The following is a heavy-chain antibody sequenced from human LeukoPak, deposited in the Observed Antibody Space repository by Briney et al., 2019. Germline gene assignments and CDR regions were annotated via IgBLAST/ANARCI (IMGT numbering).Heavy chain of an antibody. V-gene: IGHV4-39*07. D-gene: IGHD3-10*01. Sequence: SETLSLTCTVSGGSISSSSYYWGWIRQPPGKGLEWIGSIYYSGSTYYNPSLKSRVTISVDTSKNQFSLKLSSVTAADTAVYYCASLQRYYGSGSYYSDAFDIWGQGTMVTVSS. CDR2: IYYSGST. CDR1: GGSISSSSYY. J-gene: IGHJ3*02. CDR3: ASLQRYYGSGSYYSDAFDI.